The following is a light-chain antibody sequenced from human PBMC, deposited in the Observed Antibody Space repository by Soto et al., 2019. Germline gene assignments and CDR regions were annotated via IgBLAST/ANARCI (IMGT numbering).Light chain of an antibody. CDR2: DVS. CDR3: SSYTSSSTLGGYV. J-gene: IGLJ1*01. V-gene: IGLV2-14*01. CDR1: SSDVDGYNY. Sequence: QSVLTQPASLSGFPGQSITISCTGTSSDVDGYNYVSWYQQHPGKAPKLMIYDVSNRPSGVSNRFSGSKSGNTASLTISGLQAEDEADYYCSSYTSSSTLGGYVFGTGTKVTVL.